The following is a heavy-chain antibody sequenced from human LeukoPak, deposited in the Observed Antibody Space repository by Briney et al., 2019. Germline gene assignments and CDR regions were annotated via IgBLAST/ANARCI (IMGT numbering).Heavy chain of an antibody. CDR3: ADGYTYGYAY. Sequence: GGSLRLSCAASGFTFTNYPMHWVRQAPGKGLEWVAVLWSDGIKTEYAESVKGRFTISRDDSKKTVYLKMNSLRAEDTAVYYCADGYTYGYAYWGQGPLVTVSS. D-gene: IGHD5-18*01. V-gene: IGHV3-33*03. CDR2: LWSDGIKT. CDR1: GFTFTNYP. J-gene: IGHJ4*02.